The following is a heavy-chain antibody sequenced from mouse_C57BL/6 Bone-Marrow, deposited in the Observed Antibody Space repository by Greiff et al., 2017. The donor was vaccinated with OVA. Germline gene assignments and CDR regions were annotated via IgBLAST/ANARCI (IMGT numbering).Heavy chain of an antibody. J-gene: IGHJ3*01. V-gene: IGHV14-3*01. D-gene: IGHD4-1*01. CDR3: ARLANWDGGGN. CDR2: IDPANGNT. CDR1: GYTFPSSY. Sequence: QPVAELVRPGASVKLSCTASGYTFPSSYMPWVKQRPEQGLEWIGKIDPANGNTNYTQKFQGKATLTVDNSSSTAYLQLSSLTSEDTSIYYCARLANWDGGGNWGQGTRVSGSA.